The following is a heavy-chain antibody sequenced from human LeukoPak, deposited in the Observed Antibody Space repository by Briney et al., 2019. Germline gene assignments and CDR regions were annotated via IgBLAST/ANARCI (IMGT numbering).Heavy chain of an antibody. V-gene: IGHV5-10-1*01. CDR3: ATNTMFRGIHAFDV. CDR1: GYSFTSYW. D-gene: IGHD3-10*01. Sequence: GESLRISCKGSGYSFTSYWISGVRQMPGKGLEWMGRIDPGDSYTNYSPSFQGHVTISADKSISTAYLQWSSLKASDSAMYYCATNTMFRGIHAFDVWGQGTMVTVSS. J-gene: IGHJ3*01. CDR2: IDPGDSYT.